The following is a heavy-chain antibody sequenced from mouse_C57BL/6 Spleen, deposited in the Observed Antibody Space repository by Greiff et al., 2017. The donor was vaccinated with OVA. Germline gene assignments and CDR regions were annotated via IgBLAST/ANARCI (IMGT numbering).Heavy chain of an antibody. J-gene: IGHJ4*01. D-gene: IGHD2-5*01. CDR3: ARGDSNYLGAMDY. V-gene: IGHV1-52*01. CDR1: GYTFTSYW. Sequence: QVQLQQPGAELVRPGSSVKLSCKASGYTFTSYWMHWVKQRPIQGLEWIGNIDPSDSETHYNQKFKDKATLTVDKSSSTAYMQLSSLTSEDSAVYYCARGDSNYLGAMDYWGQGTSVTVSS. CDR2: IDPSDSET.